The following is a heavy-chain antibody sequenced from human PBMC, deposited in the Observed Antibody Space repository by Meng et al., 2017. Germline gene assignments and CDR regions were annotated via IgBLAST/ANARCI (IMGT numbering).Heavy chain of an antibody. D-gene: IGHD6-13*01. CDR1: GFTFSDYY. CDR3: ARIAAAGTPAYYYYGMDV. CDR2: ISSSGSTI. J-gene: IGHJ6*02. Sequence: GGSLRLSCAASGFTFSDYYMSWIRQAPGKGLEWVSYISSSGSTIYYADSVKGRFTISRDNAKNSLYLQMNSLRAEDTAVYYCARIAAAGTPAYYYYGMDVWGQGTTVTVSS. V-gene: IGHV3-11*01.